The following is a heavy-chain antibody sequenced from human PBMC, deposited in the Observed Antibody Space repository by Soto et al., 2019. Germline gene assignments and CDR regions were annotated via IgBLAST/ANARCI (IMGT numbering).Heavy chain of an antibody. V-gene: IGHV4-30-2*01. CDR1: GVSISSDGYS. CDR3: ARAYCDFWTSYHYGMDV. CDR2: IYQSGST. Sequence: QLQLQESGSGLVKPSQTLSLTCAVSGVSISSDGYSWSWIRQPPGKGLEWIGFIYQSGSTYYNPSLKSRGTMSVDRSKNQVSLKLTSVTAADTAVYYCARAYCDFWTSYHYGMDVWGQGTTVTVSS. J-gene: IGHJ6*02. D-gene: IGHD3-3*01.